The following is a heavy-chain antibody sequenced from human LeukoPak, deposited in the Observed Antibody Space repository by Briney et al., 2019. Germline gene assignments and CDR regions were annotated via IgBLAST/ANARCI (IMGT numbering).Heavy chain of an antibody. CDR2: ISGSGGST. CDR1: GFIFSSYA. CDR3: AKSNQYCSGGSCSFDP. Sequence: PGGSLRLSCAASGFIFSSYAMSWVRQAPGKGLEWVSAISGSGGSTYYADSVKGRFTISRDNSKNTLYLQMNSLRAEDTAVYYCAKSNQYCSGGSCSFDPWGQGTLVTVSS. V-gene: IGHV3-23*01. J-gene: IGHJ5*02. D-gene: IGHD2-15*01.